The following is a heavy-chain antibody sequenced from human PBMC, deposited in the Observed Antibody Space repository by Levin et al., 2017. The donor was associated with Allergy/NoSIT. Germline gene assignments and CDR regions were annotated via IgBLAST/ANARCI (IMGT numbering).Heavy chain of an antibody. V-gene: IGHV4-39*07. D-gene: IGHD4-23*01. CDR1: GGSISSSSYY. J-gene: IGHJ4*02. Sequence: SETLSLTCTVSGGSISSSSYYWGWIRQPPGKGLEWIGSIYYSGSTYYNPSLKSRVTISVDTSKNQFSLKLSSVTAADTAVYYCARDASDYGGYYWGQGTLVTVSS. CDR2: IYYSGST. CDR3: ARDASDYGGYY.